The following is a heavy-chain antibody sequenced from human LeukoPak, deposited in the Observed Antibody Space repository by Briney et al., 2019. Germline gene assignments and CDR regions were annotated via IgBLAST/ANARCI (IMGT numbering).Heavy chain of an antibody. J-gene: IGHJ6*03. CDR3: ARTHSSGWYSVGYYYMDV. D-gene: IGHD6-19*01. CDR2: ISAYNGNT. V-gene: IGHV1-18*01. CDR1: GYTFTSYG. Sequence: GASVKVSCKASGYTFTSYGISWVRQAPGQGLEWMGWISAYNGNTNYAQKLQGRVTMNTDTSTRKDYMDIRSLRSDDTAVYYCARTHSSGWYSVGYYYMDVWGKGTTVTVSS.